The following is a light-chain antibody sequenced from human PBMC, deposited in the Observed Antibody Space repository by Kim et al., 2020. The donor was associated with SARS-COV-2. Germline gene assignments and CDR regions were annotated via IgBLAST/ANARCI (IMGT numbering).Light chain of an antibody. CDR1: QSVLCSATNSNY. V-gene: IGKV4-1*01. J-gene: IGKJ1*01. Sequence: ATINRQPRQSVLCSATNSNYLAWYQQEPGQPPKLLIYWASVRESGIPDRFSGSESGTDFTLTISSLQAEDVAVYYCQQYYATPRTFGQGTKVEIK. CDR2: WAS. CDR3: QQYYATPRT.